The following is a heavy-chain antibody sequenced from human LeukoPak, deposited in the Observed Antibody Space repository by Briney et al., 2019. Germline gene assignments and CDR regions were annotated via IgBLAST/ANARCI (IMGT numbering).Heavy chain of an antibody. D-gene: IGHD6-6*01. V-gene: IGHV3-48*01. CDR3: AREWVYSSSSGVPYFDY. Sequence: GGSLRLSCAASGFTFSSYSMNWVRQAPGKGLEWVSYISSSSSTIYYADSVKGRFTISRDNAKNSLYLQMNSLRAEDTAVYYCAREWVYSSSSGVPYFDYWGQGTLVTVSS. CDR2: ISSSSSTI. CDR1: GFTFSSYS. J-gene: IGHJ4*02.